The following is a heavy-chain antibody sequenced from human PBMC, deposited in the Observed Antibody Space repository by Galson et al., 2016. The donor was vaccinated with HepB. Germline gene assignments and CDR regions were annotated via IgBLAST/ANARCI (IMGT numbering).Heavy chain of an antibody. CDR3: AREHDRGTEN. V-gene: IGHV1-3*01. D-gene: IGHD2-8*02. CDR2: INAGTGNT. Sequence: SVKVSCKASGYIFTTYAIFWVRQAPGQGLEWMGWINAGTGNTKYSQKFQGRVTITRDTSASTAYMDLNSLTSEDTAVYYCAREHDRGTENWGQGTLVTVSS. CDR1: GYIFTTYA. J-gene: IGHJ4*02.